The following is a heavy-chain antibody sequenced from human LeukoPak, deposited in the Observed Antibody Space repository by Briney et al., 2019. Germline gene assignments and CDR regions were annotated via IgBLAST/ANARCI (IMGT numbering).Heavy chain of an antibody. J-gene: IGHJ5*02. Sequence: SETLSLTCTVSGDSISSGSYYWSWVRQPAGEGLEWIVRIYSSGRTHYSPSLKSRVAISVDTSKNRFSLRLSSVTAADTAVYYCARDLGGSYSSETWFDPWGQGTLVTVSS. CDR1: GDSISSGSYY. D-gene: IGHD1-26*01. CDR3: ARDLGGSYSSETWFDP. CDR2: IYSSGRT. V-gene: IGHV4-61*02.